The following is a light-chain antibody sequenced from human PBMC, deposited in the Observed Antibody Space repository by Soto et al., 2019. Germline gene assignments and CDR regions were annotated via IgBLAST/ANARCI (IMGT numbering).Light chain of an antibody. V-gene: IGLV2-14*01. Sequence: QSALTQPASVPGSPGQSITISCTGTSSDVAGYNYVSWFQQHPGKAPKLMIYEVTNRPSGVSNRFSGSKSGNTASLTISGLQAEDEADYYCISYTSKSTWVFGGGTKLTVL. CDR2: EVT. J-gene: IGLJ3*02. CDR3: ISYTSKSTWV. CDR1: SSDVAGYNY.